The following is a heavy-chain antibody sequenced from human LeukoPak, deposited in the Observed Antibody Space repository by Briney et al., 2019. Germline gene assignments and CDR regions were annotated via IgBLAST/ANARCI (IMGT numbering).Heavy chain of an antibody. D-gene: IGHD2-8*01. Sequence: GGSLRLSCATSGFTFSNYEMNWVRQAPGKGLEWVSYISYSGNSIYYADSVKGRFTISRDNAKNSLYLQMNSLRADDTAVYHCARVIRDCSNDVCSFNFDYWGQGTLVTVSS. J-gene: IGHJ4*02. CDR3: ARVIRDCSNDVCSFNFDY. CDR2: ISYSGNSI. V-gene: IGHV3-48*03. CDR1: GFTFSNYE.